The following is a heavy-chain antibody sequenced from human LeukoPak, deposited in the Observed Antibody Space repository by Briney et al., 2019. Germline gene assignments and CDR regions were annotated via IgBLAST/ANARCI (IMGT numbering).Heavy chain of an antibody. CDR3: ARDRRGSTTADY. V-gene: IGHV1-69*04. CDR1: GGTFSSYA. J-gene: IGHJ4*02. CDR2: IIPILGIA. Sequence: SVKVSCKASGGTFSSYAISWVRQAPGQGLEWMGRIIPILGIANYAQKFQGRVTITADKSTSTAYMELSSLRSEDTAVYYCARDRRGSTTADYWGQGTLVTVSS. D-gene: IGHD2-2*01.